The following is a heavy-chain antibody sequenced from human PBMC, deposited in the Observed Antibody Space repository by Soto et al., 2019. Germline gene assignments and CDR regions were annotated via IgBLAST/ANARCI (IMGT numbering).Heavy chain of an antibody. Sequence: PSQTLSLTCAISGDSVSSNNAAWNWIRQSPSRGLEWLGRTYYRSKWYSDYSLSAKSRITINPDTSKDQFSLQLNSVTPEDTALYYCARAKEYTRSSGMDVWGQGTTVTVS. CDR1: GDSVSSNNAA. J-gene: IGHJ6*02. CDR2: TYYRSKWYS. CDR3: ARAKEYTRSSGMDV. D-gene: IGHD6-6*01. V-gene: IGHV6-1*01.